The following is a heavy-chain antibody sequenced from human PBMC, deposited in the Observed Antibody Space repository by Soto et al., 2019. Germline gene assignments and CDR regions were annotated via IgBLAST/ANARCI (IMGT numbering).Heavy chain of an antibody. Sequence: SETLSLTXSVSDSSMSPYYWTWFRQAPGKGLEWIGHLLYRGTATYNPALQGRVTISLDTSKKQVSLQLSSVIAADTAVYYCAREKDFILGGYAFGYWGPGTLVTVSS. V-gene: IGHV4-59*01. CDR3: AREKDFILGGYAFGY. CDR2: LLYRGTA. CDR1: DSSMSPYY. D-gene: IGHD1-26*01. J-gene: IGHJ4*02.